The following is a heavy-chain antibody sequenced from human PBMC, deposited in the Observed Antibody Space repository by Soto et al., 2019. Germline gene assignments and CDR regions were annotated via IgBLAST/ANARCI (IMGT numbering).Heavy chain of an antibody. CDR3: ARGRYSDFDI. CDR2: MYYRGGT. CDR1: GGSIRSYY. Sequence: PSETLDLTWTVSGGSIRSYYWSWIRQPPGKGLEWIGYMYYRGGTNYNPSLKRRGTISIDTSKNTFSLSMSSVTAAETAVYYCARGRYSDFDIWGQGTRFT. V-gene: IGHV4-59*13. D-gene: IGHD3-16*01. J-gene: IGHJ3*02.